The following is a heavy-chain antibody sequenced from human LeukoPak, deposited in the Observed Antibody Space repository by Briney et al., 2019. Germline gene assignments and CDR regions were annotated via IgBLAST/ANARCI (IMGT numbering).Heavy chain of an antibody. CDR3: ARLNLEYLYSSGPNDY. D-gene: IGHD3-10*01. J-gene: IGHJ4*02. CDR2: INHAGTA. V-gene: IGHV4-34*01. CDR1: GGSFTYYY. Sequence: PSETLSLTCALYGGSFTYYYWAWIRQPPGKGLEGIGEINHAGTADYNPSLKSRVTISVDTSKNQFSLRLNSVTPADTAVYYCARLNLEYLYSSGPNDYWGQGTLVTVSS.